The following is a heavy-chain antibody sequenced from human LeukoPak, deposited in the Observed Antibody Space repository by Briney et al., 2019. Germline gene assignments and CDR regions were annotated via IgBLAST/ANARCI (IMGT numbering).Heavy chain of an antibody. CDR2: IYPIGGGT. Sequence: GASVKVSCRASGYTFTSYYMHWVRQAPGQGLEWMGIIYPIGGGTTYAQKFQGRFAMTRDTSTSTVYMELYSLRSEDTAVYYCARAGGGYSSDLWGQGTLVIVSS. CDR3: ARAGGGYSSDL. V-gene: IGHV1-46*01. D-gene: IGHD3-22*01. CDR1: GYTFTSYY. J-gene: IGHJ4*02.